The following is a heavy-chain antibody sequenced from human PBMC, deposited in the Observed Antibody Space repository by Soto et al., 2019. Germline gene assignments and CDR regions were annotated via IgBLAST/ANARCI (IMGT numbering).Heavy chain of an antibody. CDR1: GCSISSISYY. CDR3: AGSYCGGDCYSLGYYYGMDV. D-gene: IGHD2-21*02. V-gene: IGHV4-39*07. J-gene: IGHJ6*02. Sequence: SETLSLTCTVSGCSISSISYYWGWIRPPPGKGQKWIGDIYYSGSTNYNPSLKSRVTISVDTSKNQFSLKLSSVTAADTAVYYCAGSYCGGDCYSLGYYYGMDVWGQGTTDTVSS. CDR2: IYYSGST.